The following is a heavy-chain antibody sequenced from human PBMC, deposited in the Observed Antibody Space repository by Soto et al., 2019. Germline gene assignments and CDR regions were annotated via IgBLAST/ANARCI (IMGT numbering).Heavy chain of an antibody. Sequence: PGESLKISCKGSGYSFSNYWIGWVRQMPGKGLEWMGIIYPGDSDTRYSPSFQGQVTISADKSTNTAHLQWSSLKPSDTAIYYCARRMGGYYYGMDVWGQGTTVTVSS. CDR3: ARRMGGYYYGMDV. CDR2: IYPGDSDT. J-gene: IGHJ6*02. CDR1: GYSFSNYW. D-gene: IGHD2-15*01. V-gene: IGHV5-51*01.